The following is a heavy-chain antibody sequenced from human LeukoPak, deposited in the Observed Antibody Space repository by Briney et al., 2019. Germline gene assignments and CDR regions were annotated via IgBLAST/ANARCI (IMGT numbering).Heavy chain of an antibody. V-gene: IGHV1-46*01. CDR3: ARDNSVGDNAWWFDP. CDR2: INPTGGST. J-gene: IGHJ5*02. D-gene: IGHD1-26*01. CDR1: GYTFTSYY. Sequence: GASVKVSCKASGYTFTSYYMHWVRQAPGQGLEWIGLINPTGGSTGYAQKFQGRVTMTRAMSTSTDYMELSRLRSEDTAIYYCARDNSVGDNAWWFDPWGQGTLVTVSS.